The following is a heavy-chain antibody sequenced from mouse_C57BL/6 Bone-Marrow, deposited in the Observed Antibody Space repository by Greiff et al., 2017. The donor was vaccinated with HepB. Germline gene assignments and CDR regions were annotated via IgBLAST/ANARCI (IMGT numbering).Heavy chain of an antibody. CDR3: ARDHRGDWYFDV. V-gene: IGHV5-4*01. Sequence: EVQLVESGGGLVKPGGSLKLSCAASGFTFSSYAMSWVRQTPDKRLEWVATISDGGSYTYYPDKVKGRFTISRDNAKNNLYLQMINLKSEDTDMYYCARDHRGDWYFDVGGTGTTVTVTA. CDR1: GFTFSSYA. CDR2: ISDGGSYT. J-gene: IGHJ1*03.